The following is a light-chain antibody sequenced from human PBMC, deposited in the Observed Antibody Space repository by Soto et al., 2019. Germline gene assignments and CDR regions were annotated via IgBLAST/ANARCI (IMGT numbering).Light chain of an antibody. J-gene: IGKJ4*01. Sequence: AIQMTQSPSSLSASVGDRVTITCRASQGVSNDVGWYQQKPGKAPRLLIYAASTLQSGVPSRFSGSQSATDFPLTISSLQPEDFATYYCLQDFAYPLTFGGGTKVEIK. CDR3: LQDFAYPLT. V-gene: IGKV1-6*01. CDR2: AAS. CDR1: QGVSND.